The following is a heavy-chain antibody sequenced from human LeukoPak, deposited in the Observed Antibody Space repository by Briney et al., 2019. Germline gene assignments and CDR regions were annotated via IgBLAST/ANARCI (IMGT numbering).Heavy chain of an antibody. CDR1: GSSISSSYY. V-gene: IGHV4-38-2*02. Sequence: PSETLSLTCTVSGSSISSSYYGAWIRQPPGKGLEWIATISHSRSTYYNPSLKSRVTISADTSQNQHSLRLNSVTVADTAVYYCARVNTVMATFDYWGQGTPVTVSS. J-gene: IGHJ4*02. CDR2: ISHSRST. CDR3: ARVNTVMATFDY. D-gene: IGHD5-24*01.